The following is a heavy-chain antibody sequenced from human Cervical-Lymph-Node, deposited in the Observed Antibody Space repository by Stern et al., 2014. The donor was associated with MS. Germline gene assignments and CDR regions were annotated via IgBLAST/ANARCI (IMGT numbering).Heavy chain of an antibody. CDR1: GDFITSGDYY. V-gene: IGHV4-30-4*01. D-gene: IGHD1-14*01. J-gene: IGHJ4*02. Sequence: QESGPGLVKPSQTLSLTCTVSGDFITSGDYYWSWIRQPPGKGLQFLGYIYYSRRTYYIPSLKSRLTMSIDMSKSQFSLQLSSVTAADTAMYYCARVIRTRTTAFDYWGPGTLVAVSS. CDR3: ARVIRTRTTAFDY. CDR2: IYYSRRT.